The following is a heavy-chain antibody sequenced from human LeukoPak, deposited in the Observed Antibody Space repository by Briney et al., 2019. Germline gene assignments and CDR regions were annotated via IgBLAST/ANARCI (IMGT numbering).Heavy chain of an antibody. CDR3: ARSVGYSYGIWFDP. Sequence: SETLSLTCTVSGGSISSGGYYWSWIRQHPGKGLEWMGYIYYSGSTYYNPSLKSRVTISVDTSKNQFSLKLSSVTAADTAVYYCARSVGYSYGIWFDPWGQGTLVTVSS. CDR2: IYYSGST. V-gene: IGHV4-31*03. J-gene: IGHJ5*02. D-gene: IGHD5-18*01. CDR1: GGSISSGGYY.